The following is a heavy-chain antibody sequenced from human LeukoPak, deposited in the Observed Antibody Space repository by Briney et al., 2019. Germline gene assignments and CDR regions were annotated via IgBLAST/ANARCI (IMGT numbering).Heavy chain of an antibody. CDR1: GYTFTSYY. D-gene: IGHD3-22*01. CDR3: ARSKYYYDSSRLGWFDP. J-gene: IGHJ5*02. V-gene: IGHV1-46*01. Sequence: ASVKVSCEASGYTFTSYYMHWVRQAPGQGLEWMGIINASGGSTSYAQKFQGRVTMTRDMSTSTVYMELSSLRSEDTAVYYCARSKYYYDSSRLGWFDPWGQGTLVTVSS. CDR2: INASGGST.